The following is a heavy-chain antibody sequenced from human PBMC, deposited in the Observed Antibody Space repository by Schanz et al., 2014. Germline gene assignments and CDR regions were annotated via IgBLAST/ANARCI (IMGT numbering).Heavy chain of an antibody. V-gene: IGHV1-18*01. J-gene: IGHJ5*02. CDR3: ARDRKRYCSTASCLHDNWFDP. D-gene: IGHD2-2*01. CDR2: ISAYTNNT. CDR1: RYTFNTYG. Sequence: QVQLVQSGGEAKEPGASVKVSCEASRYTFNTYGLNWVRQAPGQGLEWMGWISAYTNNTNYAQKVQGRVTMTTDTSTGTTYMELRSLRSDDTAVYYCARDRKRYCSTASCLHDNWFDPWGQGTLVIVSS.